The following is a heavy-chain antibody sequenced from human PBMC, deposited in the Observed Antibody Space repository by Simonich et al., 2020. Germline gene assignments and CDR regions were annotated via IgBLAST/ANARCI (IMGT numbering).Heavy chain of an antibody. V-gene: IGHV4-39*01. Sequence: QLQLQESGPGLVKPSDTLSLTCTVSGGSISSSSYYWGWIRQPPGKGLEWIGSIYYSGSTYYNPSLKSRVTISVDTSKNQFSLKLSSVTAADTAVYYCARHAGFAFDIWGQGTMVTVSS. J-gene: IGHJ3*02. CDR2: IYYSGST. CDR3: ARHAGFAFDI. CDR1: GGSISSSSYY. D-gene: IGHD6-13*01.